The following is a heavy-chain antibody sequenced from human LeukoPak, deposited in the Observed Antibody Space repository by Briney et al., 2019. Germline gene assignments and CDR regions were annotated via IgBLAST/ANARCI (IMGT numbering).Heavy chain of an antibody. Sequence: ASVKVTCKASGYTFTMYGISGVRQAPGQGLQWLGWISPHNGNTKYAQDLQGRVSMTTDTSTSTAYLELRSLRSDDTAIYYCARDLNYVTLGYDILADVGYYFDYLGQGSLVTVSS. CDR2: ISPHNGNT. J-gene: IGHJ4*02. CDR3: ARDLNYVTLGYDILADVGYYFDY. V-gene: IGHV1-18*01. CDR1: GYTFTMYG. D-gene: IGHD3-9*01.